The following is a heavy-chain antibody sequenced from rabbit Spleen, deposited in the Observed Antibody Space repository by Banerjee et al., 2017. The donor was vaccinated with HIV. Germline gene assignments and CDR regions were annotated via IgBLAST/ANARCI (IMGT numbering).Heavy chain of an antibody. CDR1: GFSFSSSYW. CDR3: ARVDYSTGWGSDL. CDR2: IGTGSGST. Sequence: QSLEESGGDLVKPGASLTLTCTASGFSFSSSYWMCWVRQAPGKGLEWIACIGTGSGSTYYASWAKGRFTISKTSSTTVTLQMTSLTAADTATYFCARVDYSTGWGSDLWGQGTLVTVS. V-gene: IGHV1S40*01. J-gene: IGHJ4*01. D-gene: IGHD4-1*01.